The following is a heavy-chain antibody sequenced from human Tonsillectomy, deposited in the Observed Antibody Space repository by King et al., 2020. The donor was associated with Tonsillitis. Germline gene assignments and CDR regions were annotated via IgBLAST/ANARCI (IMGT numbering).Heavy chain of an antibody. CDR1: GGSISGTTYY. V-gene: IGHV4-39*01. CDR2: IYYSGTT. Sequence: QLQESGPGLVKPSETLSLTCTVSGGSISGTTYYWGWIRQPPGKGLEWIGSIYYSGTTYYSSSLKSRVTISVDSSKNQFSLKLSSVTAADTAMDYCARRRVGSGWSFDYWGQGTLVTVSS. CDR3: ARRRVGSGWSFDY. J-gene: IGHJ4*02. D-gene: IGHD6-19*01.